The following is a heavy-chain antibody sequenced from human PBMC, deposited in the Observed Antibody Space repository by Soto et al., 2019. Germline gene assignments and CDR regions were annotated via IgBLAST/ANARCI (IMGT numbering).Heavy chain of an antibody. Sequence: QVQLVQSGAAVRKPGSSVKVSCKASGGTLSIYGITWVRQAPGQGLEWMGGVVPISGTRNYAEKFQGRVTIIADRSTSISYMELSSLRSEDTAVYYCARGPQGGFYGMDVWGQGTMVTVSS. CDR1: GGTLSIYG. CDR3: ARGPQGGFYGMDV. CDR2: VVPISGTR. J-gene: IGHJ6*02. D-gene: IGHD3-3*01. V-gene: IGHV1-69*06.